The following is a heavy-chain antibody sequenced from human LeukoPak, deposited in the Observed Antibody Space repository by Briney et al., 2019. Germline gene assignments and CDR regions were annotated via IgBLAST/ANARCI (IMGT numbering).Heavy chain of an antibody. CDR1: GFTFSSYA. Sequence: PGGSLRLSYAASGFTFSSYAMSWVRQAPGKGLEWVANIKQDGSVKYYVDSVKGRFTISRDNAKISLYLQLNSLSAEDTALYYCARIGYSSSSFDYWGQGTLVTVSS. J-gene: IGHJ4*02. D-gene: IGHD6-6*01. CDR2: IKQDGSVK. V-gene: IGHV3-7*01. CDR3: ARIGYSSSSFDY.